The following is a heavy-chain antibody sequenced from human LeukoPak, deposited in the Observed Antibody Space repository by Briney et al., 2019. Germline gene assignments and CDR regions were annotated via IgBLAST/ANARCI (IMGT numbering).Heavy chain of an antibody. CDR1: GGTFSSYA. D-gene: IGHD1-14*01. J-gene: IGHJ4*02. V-gene: IGHV1-69*01. CDR2: IIPIFGTA. CDR3: ARDEGITKPFVD. Sequence: VKVSCKASGGTFSSYAISWVRQAPGQGLEWMGGIIPIFGTANYAQKFQGRVTITADESTSTAYMELSSLRSEDTAVYYCARDEGITKPFVDWGQGTLVTVSS.